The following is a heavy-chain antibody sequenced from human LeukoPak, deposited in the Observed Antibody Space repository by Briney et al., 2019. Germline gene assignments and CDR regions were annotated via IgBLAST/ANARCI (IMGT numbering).Heavy chain of an antibody. Sequence: GGSLRLSCAASGFTFDDYAMHWVRQAPGKGLEWVSGISWNSGSIGYADSVKGRFTISRDNAKNTLYLQMNSLRAEGTAVYYCATSVGHCSGGSCNDYWGQGTLVTVSS. CDR2: ISWNSGSI. V-gene: IGHV3-9*01. J-gene: IGHJ4*02. CDR1: GFTFDDYA. CDR3: ATSVGHCSGGSCNDY. D-gene: IGHD2-15*01.